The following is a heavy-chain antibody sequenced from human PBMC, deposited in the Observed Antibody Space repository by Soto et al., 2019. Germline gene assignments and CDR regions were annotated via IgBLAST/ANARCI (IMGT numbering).Heavy chain of an antibody. CDR2: INQAGSER. CDR3: ATVSRSGISGYALNY. V-gene: IGHV3-7*03. J-gene: IGHJ4*02. D-gene: IGHD5-12*01. Sequence: PGGSLRLSCAAPSGFSFRGYWMTWVRQAPGKGLEWVANINQAGSERYYVDSVEGRFTIYRDNAEKSLDLQMSSLRAEDTATYYCATVSRSGISGYALNYWGQGTLVTVSS. CDR1: GFSFRGYW.